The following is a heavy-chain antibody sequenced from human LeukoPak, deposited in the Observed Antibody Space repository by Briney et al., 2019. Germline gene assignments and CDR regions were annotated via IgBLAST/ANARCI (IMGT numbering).Heavy chain of an antibody. CDR3: ARDLGYDSRPHAFDI. J-gene: IGHJ3*02. V-gene: IGHV4-59*12. D-gene: IGHD3-22*01. Sequence: SETLSLTCTVSGGSISSYYWSWIRQPPGKGLEWIGYIYYSGSTNYNPSLKSRVTISVDTSKNQFSLKLSSVTAADTAVYYCARDLGYDSRPHAFDIWGQGTMVTVSS. CDR2: IYYSGST. CDR1: GGSISSYY.